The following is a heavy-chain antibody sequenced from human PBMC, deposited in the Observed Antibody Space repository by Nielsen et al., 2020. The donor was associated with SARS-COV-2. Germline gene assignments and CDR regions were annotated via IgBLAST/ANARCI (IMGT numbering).Heavy chain of an antibody. V-gene: IGHV1-46*01. D-gene: IGHD6-6*01. CDR2: INPSGGST. CDR1: GYTFTSYN. J-gene: IGHJ6*03. CDR3: ARGHTSIAASYYYYYYMDV. Sequence: ASVKVSCKASGYTFTSYNINWVRQAPGQGLEWMGIINPSGGSTSYAQKFQGRVTMTRDTSTSTVYMELSSLRSEDTAVYYCARGHTSIAASYYYYYYMDVWGKGTTVTVSS.